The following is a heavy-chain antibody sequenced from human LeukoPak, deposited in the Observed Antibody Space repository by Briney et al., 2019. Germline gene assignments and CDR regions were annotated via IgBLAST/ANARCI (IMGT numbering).Heavy chain of an antibody. CDR2: ISSGTNYI. CDR1: GFTFDNYN. V-gene: IGHV3-21*01. CDR3: ARSAGGNYFDY. D-gene: IGHD2-8*02. J-gene: IGHJ4*02. Sequence: PGGPLRLSCAASGFTFDNYNMNWVRQAPGKGLEWVSSISSGTNYIFEADSVKGRFTVTKDTALNSLSLQMNSLRADDTAVYYCARSAGGNYFDYWDQGTLVTVSS.